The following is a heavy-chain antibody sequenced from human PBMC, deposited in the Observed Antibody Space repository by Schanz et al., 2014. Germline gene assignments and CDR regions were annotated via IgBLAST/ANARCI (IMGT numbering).Heavy chain of an antibody. D-gene: IGHD7-27*01. Sequence: VQLVESGGGLVQPGGSLRLSCEASGFTFSDYYMSWIRQAPGKGLEWVSYISHNSYYTNYADSVKGRFTISRDTAENSLYLEMTSLRGEDTAVYYCARENLNWEAFDIWGQGTVVTVSS. CDR2: ISHNSYYT. CDR1: GFTFSDYY. J-gene: IGHJ3*02. V-gene: IGHV3-11*05. CDR3: ARENLNWEAFDI.